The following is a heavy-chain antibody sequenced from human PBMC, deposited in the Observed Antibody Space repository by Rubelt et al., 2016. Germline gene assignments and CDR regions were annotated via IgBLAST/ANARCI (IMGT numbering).Heavy chain of an antibody. J-gene: IGHJ6*02. D-gene: IGHD6-19*01. CDR3: AKDSRSSGWYAGMDV. CDR2: ISGGSGST. V-gene: IGHV3-23*04. CDR1: GFTFSSYA. Sequence: EVQLVESGGGLVQPGGSLRLSCAASGFTFSSYAMSWVRQAPGKGLEWVSAISGGSGSTYYADSVKGRFTISRDNSKNTLYLQMNSLRAEDTAVYYYAKDSRSSGWYAGMDVWGQGTTVTVSS.